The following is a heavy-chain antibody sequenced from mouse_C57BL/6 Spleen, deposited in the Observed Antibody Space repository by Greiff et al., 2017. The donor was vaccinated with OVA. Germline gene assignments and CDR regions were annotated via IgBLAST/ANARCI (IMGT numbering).Heavy chain of an antibody. D-gene: IGHD1-1*01. Sequence: QVQLQQPGAELVKPGASVKLSCKASGYTFTSYWMQWVKQRPGQGLEWIGEIDPSDSYTNYNQKFKGKATLTVDTSSSTAYMQLSSLTSEDSADDYCAREGSSYGYIDVWGKGTTVTVSS. CDR3: AREGSSYGYIDV. V-gene: IGHV1-50*01. CDR1: GYTFTSYW. J-gene: IGHJ1*03. CDR2: IDPSDSYT.